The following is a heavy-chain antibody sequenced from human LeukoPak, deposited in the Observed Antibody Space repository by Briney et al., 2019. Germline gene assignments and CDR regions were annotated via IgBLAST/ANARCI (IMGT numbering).Heavy chain of an antibody. Sequence: PSETLSLTCTVSGGSISSSSYYWSWIRQPPGKGLEWIGYIYYSGSTNYNPSLKSRVTISVDTSKNQFSLKLSSVTAADTAVYYCARGGIAVAGTPWYFDLWGRGTLVTVSS. J-gene: IGHJ2*01. D-gene: IGHD6-19*01. CDR1: GGSISSSSYY. V-gene: IGHV4-61*01. CDR2: IYYSGST. CDR3: ARGGIAVAGTPWYFDL.